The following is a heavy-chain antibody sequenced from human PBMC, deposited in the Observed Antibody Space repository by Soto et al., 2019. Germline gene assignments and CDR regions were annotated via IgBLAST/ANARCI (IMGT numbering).Heavy chain of an antibody. Sequence: PSETLSLTCAVYGGSFSGYYWSWIRQPPGKGLEWIGEINHSGSTNYNPSLKSRVTISVDTSKNQFSLKLSSVTAPETAVYYCARGSVLAYYDFWSGYPPPTDVWGQGTTVTVSS. CDR2: INHSGST. J-gene: IGHJ6*02. CDR3: ARGSVLAYYDFWSGYPPPTDV. CDR1: GGSFSGYY. D-gene: IGHD3-3*01. V-gene: IGHV4-34*01.